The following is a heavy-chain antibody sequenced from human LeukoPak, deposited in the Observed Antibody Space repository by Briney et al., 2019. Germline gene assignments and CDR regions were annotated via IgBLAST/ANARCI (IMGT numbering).Heavy chain of an antibody. J-gene: IGHJ4*02. V-gene: IGHV3-48*01. CDR2: ISSSSSTI. CDR3: AKSRERGYCSSTSCLDLPLDY. CDR1: GFNFSSYS. Sequence: GGSLRLSCAASGFNFSSYSMHWVRQAPGKGLEWVSYISSSSSTIYYADSVKGRFTISRDNSKNTLYLQMNSLRAEDTAVYYCAKSRERGYCSSTSCLDLPLDYWGQGTLVTVSS. D-gene: IGHD2-2*01.